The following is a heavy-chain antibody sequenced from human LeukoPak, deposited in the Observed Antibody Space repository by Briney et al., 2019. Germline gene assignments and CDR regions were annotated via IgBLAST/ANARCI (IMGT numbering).Heavy chain of an antibody. Sequence: ASVKVSCKVSGNTLTEVSIHWVRQAPGKGLEWMGGFEPEDGEAIYAQNFRGRVSMTEDTSTDTVYLELSSLRSDDTAVDFCSLLHGGGGYWYFDLWGRGTLVTVSS. CDR3: SLLHGGGGYWYFDL. CDR1: GNTLTEVS. CDR2: FEPEDGEA. D-gene: IGHD3-16*01. V-gene: IGHV1-24*01. J-gene: IGHJ2*01.